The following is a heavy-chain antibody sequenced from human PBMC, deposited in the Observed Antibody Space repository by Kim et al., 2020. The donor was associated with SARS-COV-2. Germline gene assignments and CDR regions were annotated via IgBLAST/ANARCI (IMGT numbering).Heavy chain of an antibody. CDR1: GLTVRSNY. D-gene: IGHD3-3*01. CDR2: IYRGGDT. V-gene: IGHV3-66*01. Sequence: GGSLRLSCVASGLTVRSNYMSWVRQAPGKGLEWVSVIYRGGDTYYADSVKDRFIISRDNSKYMVWLQMNSLRAEDTAVYYCARSIWSGYRGRSYYFDYWGQGILVTVSS. CDR3: ARSIWSGYRGRSYYFDY. J-gene: IGHJ4*02.